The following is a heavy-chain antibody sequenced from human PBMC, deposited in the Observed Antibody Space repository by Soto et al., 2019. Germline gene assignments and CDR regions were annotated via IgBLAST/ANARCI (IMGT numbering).Heavy chain of an antibody. Sequence: EVQLLESGGGLVQPGGSLRLSCAASGFTFSSYAMGWVRQAPGKGLEWVSAISGSGGSTYYAASVKGRFTISRDNSKNTLYLQMNCMRAEDTAVYYCAKPIVGATKWYFQHWGQGTLVTVSS. CDR2: ISGSGGST. CDR3: AKPIVGATKWYFQH. V-gene: IGHV3-23*01. CDR1: GFTFSSYA. J-gene: IGHJ1*01. D-gene: IGHD1-26*01.